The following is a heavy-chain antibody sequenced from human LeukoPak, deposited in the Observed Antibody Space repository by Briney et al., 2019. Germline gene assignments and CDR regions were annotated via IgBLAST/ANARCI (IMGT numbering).Heavy chain of an antibody. V-gene: IGHV4-34*01. Sequence: TASETLSLTCAVYGGSFSGYYWSWIRQPPGKGLEWIGEINHSGSTNYNPFLKSRVTISVDTSKNQFSLKLSSVTAADTAVYYCARRRRYCSSTSCSDTYFDYWGQGTLVTVSS. CDR1: GGSFSGYY. D-gene: IGHD2-2*01. J-gene: IGHJ4*02. CDR3: ARRRRYCSSTSCSDTYFDY. CDR2: INHSGST.